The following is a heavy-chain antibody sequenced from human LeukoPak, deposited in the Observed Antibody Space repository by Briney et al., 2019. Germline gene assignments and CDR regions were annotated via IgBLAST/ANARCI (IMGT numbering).Heavy chain of an antibody. CDR3: ARDWRLGSSTHDY. Sequence: GGSLRLSCAASGFTFSSYAMSWVRQAPGKGLEWVSAISGSGGSTYYADSVKGRFTISRDNSKNTLYLQMNSLRAEDTAVYYCARDWRLGSSTHDYWGQETLVTVSS. J-gene: IGHJ4*02. CDR2: ISGSGGST. D-gene: IGHD6-6*01. CDR1: GFTFSSYA. V-gene: IGHV3-23*01.